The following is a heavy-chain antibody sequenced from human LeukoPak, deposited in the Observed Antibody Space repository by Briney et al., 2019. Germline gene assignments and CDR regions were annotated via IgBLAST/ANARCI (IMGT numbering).Heavy chain of an antibody. V-gene: IGHV4-39*07. CDR2: IYYSGST. D-gene: IGHD4-11*01. CDR1: GGSISSYY. CDR3: ARDPDYSNYQYYYYYYMDV. Sequence: SETLSLTCTVSGGSISSYYWGWIRQPPGKGLEWIGSIYYSGSTYYNPSLKSRVTISVDTSKNQFSLKLSSVTAADTAVYYCARDPDYSNYQYYYYYYMDVWGKGTTVTVSS. J-gene: IGHJ6*03.